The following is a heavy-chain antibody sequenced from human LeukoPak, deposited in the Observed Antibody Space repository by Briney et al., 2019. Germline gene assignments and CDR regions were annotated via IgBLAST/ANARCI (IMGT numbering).Heavy chain of an antibody. CDR2: ISYDGSNS. Sequence: GGSQRLSCAASGFTFSSYTMHWVRQAPGKGLEWVAVISYDGSNSYYADSVKGRFTISRDNSKSTLYLQMNSLKTEDTAVYYCTRYGGNSFSYWGQGTLVTVSS. D-gene: IGHD4-23*01. CDR1: GFTFSSYT. J-gene: IGHJ4*02. CDR3: TRYGGNSFSY. V-gene: IGHV3-30-3*01.